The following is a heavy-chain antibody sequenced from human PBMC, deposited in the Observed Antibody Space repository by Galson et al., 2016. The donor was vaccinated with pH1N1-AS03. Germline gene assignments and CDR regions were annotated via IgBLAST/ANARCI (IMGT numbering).Heavy chain of an antibody. CDR1: GFTFSDYH. CDR2: ISVASTAI. V-gene: IGHV3-11*01. CDR3: VRDMGTTTAASGF. Sequence: SLRLSCAASGFTFSDYHMSWIRQAPGKGLEWLSYISVASTAIYYADSVKGRFTISRDNARNSLYLQMTSLKIEDTALYYCVRDMGTTTAASGFWGQGILVTVSS. D-gene: IGHD6-13*01. J-gene: IGHJ4*02.